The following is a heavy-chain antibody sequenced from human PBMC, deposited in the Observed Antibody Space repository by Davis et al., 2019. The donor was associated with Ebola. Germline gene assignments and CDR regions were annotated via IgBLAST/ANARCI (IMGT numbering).Heavy chain of an antibody. D-gene: IGHD3-10*01. CDR3: AGSITMVLPSL. Sequence: AASVKVSCKASGYTFTSYAMHWVRQAPGQRLEWMGWINGGNGNTRYSQNFQGRVTITRDTSASTAYMELSSLRSEDTAVYYCAGSITMVLPSLWGQGTTVTVSS. CDR1: GYTFTSYA. V-gene: IGHV1-3*01. CDR2: INGGNGNT. J-gene: IGHJ6*02.